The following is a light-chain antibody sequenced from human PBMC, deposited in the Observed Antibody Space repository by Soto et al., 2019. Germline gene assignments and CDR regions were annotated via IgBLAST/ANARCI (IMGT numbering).Light chain of an antibody. CDR2: GAS. CDR1: QSVSSSY. CDR3: QQYGSSPPRYT. V-gene: IGKV3-20*01. Sequence: EIVLTQSPGTLSLSPGERATLSCRASQSVSSSYLAWYQQKPGQAPRLLIYGASSRATGIPDRFSGSGSGTDFTLTISRLEPEDFGVYYWQQYGSSPPRYTFGQGTKLEIK. J-gene: IGKJ2*01.